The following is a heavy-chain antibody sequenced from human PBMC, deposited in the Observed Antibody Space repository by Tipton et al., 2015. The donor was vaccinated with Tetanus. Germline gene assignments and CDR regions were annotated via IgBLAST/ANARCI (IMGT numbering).Heavy chain of an antibody. D-gene: IGHD2-8*01. Sequence: QLVQSGGEVKKPGESLKISCKGSGYIFNNYWTGWVRQKPGKGLEWMGIIYPGDSDTRYSPSFQGHVTISVDKSINTAYLQWSSLKASDASMLYCARAHCTDGVCNFDFWGQGALVTVAS. CDR2: IYPGDSDT. J-gene: IGHJ4*02. CDR3: ARAHCTDGVCNFDF. CDR1: GYIFNNYW. V-gene: IGHV5-51*01.